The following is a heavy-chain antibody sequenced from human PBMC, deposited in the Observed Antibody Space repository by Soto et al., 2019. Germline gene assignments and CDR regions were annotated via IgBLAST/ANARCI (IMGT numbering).Heavy chain of an antibody. J-gene: IGHJ6*02. Sequence: ASVKVSCKASGYIFTDYYMHWVRQAPGQELGWMGRINPNSGGTNYAQNLQGRLTLTTDTSTTTAYMELRSLRSNDTAIYYCAMVDVYVTPSPQDVWGQGTTVTVSS. CDR1: GYIFTDYY. CDR2: INPNSGGT. CDR3: AMVDVYVTPSPQDV. D-gene: IGHD3-16*01. V-gene: IGHV1-2*06.